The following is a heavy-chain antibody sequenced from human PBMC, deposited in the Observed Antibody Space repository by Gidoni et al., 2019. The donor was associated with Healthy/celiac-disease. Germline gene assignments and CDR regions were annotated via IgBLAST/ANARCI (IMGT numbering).Heavy chain of an antibody. CDR2: IYYSGST. J-gene: IGHJ6*03. V-gene: IGHV4-39*01. Sequence: QLQLQESGPGLVKPSETLSLTCTVSGASISSSSYSWVWIRPPPGQRRALIGVIHSSWSRQAPGKGLEWIGSIYYSGSTYYNPSLKSRVTISVDTSKNQFSLKLSSVTAADTAVYYCARHPSVGSSGKYYYYYYMDVWGKGTTVTVSS. CDR1: GASISSSSYS. D-gene: IGHD6-6*01. CDR3: ARHPSVGSSGKYYYYYYMDV.